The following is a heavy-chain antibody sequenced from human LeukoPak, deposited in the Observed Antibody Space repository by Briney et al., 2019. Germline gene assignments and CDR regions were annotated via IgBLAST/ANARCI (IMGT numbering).Heavy chain of an antibody. J-gene: IGHJ4*02. D-gene: IGHD3-10*01. V-gene: IGHV1-69*01. Sequence: GSSVEVSCKASGGTFSSYAISWVRQAPGQGLEWMGGIIPIFGTANYAQKFQGRVTITADESTSTAYMELSSLRSEDTAVYYCARLVRGVIPFDYWGQGTLVTVSS. CDR1: GGTFSSYA. CDR2: IIPIFGTA. CDR3: ARLVRGVIPFDY.